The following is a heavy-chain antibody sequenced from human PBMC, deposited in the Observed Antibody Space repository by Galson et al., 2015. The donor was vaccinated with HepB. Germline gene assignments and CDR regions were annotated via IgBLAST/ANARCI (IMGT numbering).Heavy chain of an antibody. CDR1: GYTFTSYY. D-gene: IGHD6-13*01. J-gene: IGHJ4*02. CDR2: INPSGGST. CDR3: ARERPGAAALDY. V-gene: IGHV1-46*04. Sequence: SVKVSCKASGYTFTSYYMHWVRQAPGQGLEWMGIINPSGGSTSYAQKLQGRVTMTRDTSTSTVYMELSSLRSEDTAVYYCARERPGAAALDYWGQGTLVTVSS.